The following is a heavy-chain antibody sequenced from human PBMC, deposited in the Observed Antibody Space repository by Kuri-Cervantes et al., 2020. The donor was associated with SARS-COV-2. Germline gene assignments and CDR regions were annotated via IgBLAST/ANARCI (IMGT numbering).Heavy chain of an antibody. V-gene: IGHV3-30*02. Sequence: GESLKISCAASGFTFSSYGMHWVRQAPGKGLEWVAFVRYDGSNKYYADSVKGRFTISRDNSKNTLYLQMNSLRAEDTAVYYCAKDLTIAVAGFNWYFDLWGRGTLVTVSS. J-gene: IGHJ2*01. D-gene: IGHD6-19*01. CDR2: VRYDGSNK. CDR1: GFTFSSYG. CDR3: AKDLTIAVAGFNWYFDL.